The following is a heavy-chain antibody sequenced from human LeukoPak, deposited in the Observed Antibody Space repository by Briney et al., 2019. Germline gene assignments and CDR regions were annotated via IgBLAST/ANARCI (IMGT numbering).Heavy chain of an antibody. D-gene: IGHD4-11*01. CDR3: ARLSVITVTTEGVDY. J-gene: IGHJ4*02. V-gene: IGHV4-39*01. CDR1: GGSISSSSYY. CDR2: IYYSGST. Sequence: PSETLSLTCTVSGGSISSSSYYWGWIRQPPGKGLEWIGSIYYSGSTYYNPSLKSRVTIYVAPSKSQFSLKLSSVTAADTAVYYCARLSVITVTTEGVDYWGQGTLVTVSS.